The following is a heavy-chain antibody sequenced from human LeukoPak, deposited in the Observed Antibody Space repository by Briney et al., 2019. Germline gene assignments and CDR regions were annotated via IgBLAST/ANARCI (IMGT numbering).Heavy chain of an antibody. J-gene: IGHJ4*02. CDR1: GFTFSSYA. V-gene: IGHV3-30*14. Sequence: GGSLRLSCAASGFTFSSYAMHWVRQAPGKGLEWVAVISYDGSNKYYADSVKGRFTISRDNSKNTLYLQMNSLRAEDTAVYYCARGPSGYHNTGGQGTLITVSS. CDR2: ISYDGSNK. CDR3: ARGPSGYHNT. D-gene: IGHD5-12*01.